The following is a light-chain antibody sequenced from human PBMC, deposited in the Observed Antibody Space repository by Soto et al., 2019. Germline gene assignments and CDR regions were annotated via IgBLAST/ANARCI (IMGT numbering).Light chain of an antibody. V-gene: IGLV1-47*03. J-gene: IGLJ3*02. CDR3: VAWDDNLSSRV. Sequence: QSVLTQPPSLSGTPGQTVTISCIGSRSNIGSAIVHWYQQIPGTAPKHLIYMNNQRPSGFPDRSSGSKSGTSASLVITGLWPGDESNYYCVAWDDNLSSRVFGGAPKLTVL. CDR2: MNN. CDR1: RSNIGSAI.